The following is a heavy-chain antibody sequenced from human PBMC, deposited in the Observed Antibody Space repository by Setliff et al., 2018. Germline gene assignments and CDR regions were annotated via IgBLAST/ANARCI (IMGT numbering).Heavy chain of an antibody. CDR2: ISYSGIT. D-gene: IGHD4-17*01. CDR3: ARVAYGLEYFQY. CDR1: GGSSSSHY. V-gene: IGHV4-59*08. J-gene: IGHJ1*01. Sequence: PSETLSLTCTVSGGSSSSHYWDWIRQPPGKGLEWIGFISYSGITTYNVSLKSRVTMTRDRSSNTAYMDLSRLTSDDTAVYYCARVAYGLEYFQYWGQGTLVTVSS.